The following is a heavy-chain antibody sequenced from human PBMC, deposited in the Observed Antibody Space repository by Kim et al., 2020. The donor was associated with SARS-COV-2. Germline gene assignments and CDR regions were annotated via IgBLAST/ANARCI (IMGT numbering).Heavy chain of an antibody. J-gene: IGHJ5*02. V-gene: IGHV4-31*03. CDR2: IYYSGST. CDR1: GGSISSGGYY. D-gene: IGHD1-7*01. CDR3: ARVRNNWNYWGLLFDP. Sequence: SETLSLTCTVSGGSISSGGYYWSWIRQHPGKGLEWIGYIYYSGSTYYNPSLKSRVTISVDTSKNQFSLKLSSVTAADTAVYYCARVRNNWNYWGLLFDPWGQGTLVTVSS.